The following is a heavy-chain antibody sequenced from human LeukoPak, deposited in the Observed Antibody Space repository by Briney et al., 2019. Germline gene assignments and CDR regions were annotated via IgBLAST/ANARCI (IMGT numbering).Heavy chain of an antibody. J-gene: IGHJ3*02. CDR1: GGSISSYY. D-gene: IGHD1-26*01. CDR3: ARTPRPSGSSLEAFDI. V-gene: IGHV4-4*07. Sequence: SETPSLTCTVSGGSISSYYWSWIRQPAGKGLEWIGRIYISGSTNYNPSLKSRVTMSVDTSRNQFSLKLSSVTAADTAVYYCARTPRPSGSSLEAFDIWGQGTMVTVSS. CDR2: IYISGST.